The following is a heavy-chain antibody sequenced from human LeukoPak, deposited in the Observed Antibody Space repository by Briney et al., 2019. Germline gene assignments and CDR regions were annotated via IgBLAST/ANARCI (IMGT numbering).Heavy chain of an antibody. CDR3: ARHQFSTPEFVY. Sequence: PSETLSLTCAVYGGSFSGYYWSWIRQPPGKGLEWIGEINHSGSTNYNPSLKSRLTISIDTSKNQFSLKLSSVTAADTAVYYCARHQFSTPEFVYWGQGTLVTVSS. CDR2: INHSGST. D-gene: IGHD2-15*01. V-gene: IGHV4-34*01. CDR1: GGSFSGYY. J-gene: IGHJ4*02.